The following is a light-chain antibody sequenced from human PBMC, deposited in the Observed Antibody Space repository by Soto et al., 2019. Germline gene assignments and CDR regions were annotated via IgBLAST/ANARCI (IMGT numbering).Light chain of an antibody. CDR3: SSYSTSNTLV. CDR1: SSDIGTYNY. Sequence: QSALTQPASVSGSPGQSITISCTGTSSDIGTYNYVAWYQQHPGKAPEVMIYDVSHRPAGVSNRFSGSKSGNTASLTISGLQAEDEADYYCSSYSTSNTLVFGGGTK. V-gene: IGLV2-14*01. CDR2: DVS. J-gene: IGLJ3*02.